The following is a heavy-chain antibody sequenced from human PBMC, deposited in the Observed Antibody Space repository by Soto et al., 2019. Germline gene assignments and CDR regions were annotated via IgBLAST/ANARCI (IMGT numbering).Heavy chain of an antibody. CDR3: TTSGRSWPDSFDI. Sequence: PSETLSPTCAVYGGSFSSYFWNWVRQPPGKGLAWVGEVTPSGRSNYTPPLKSRVTISNDPSKHQFSLEVNSVTAADTAVYYCTTSGRSWPDSFDIWGQGTMVTVSS. J-gene: IGHJ3*02. CDR1: GGSFSSYF. V-gene: IGHV4-34*01. CDR2: VTPSGRS. D-gene: IGHD6-13*01.